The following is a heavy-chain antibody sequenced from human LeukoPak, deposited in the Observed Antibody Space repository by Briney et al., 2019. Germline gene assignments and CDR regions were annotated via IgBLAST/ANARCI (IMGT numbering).Heavy chain of an antibody. CDR1: GYTFTSYY. CDR3: ATGIGPFDF. Sequence: ASVKVSCKASGYTFTSYYIHWVRQAPGQGLEWMGWINPNSGGTNYAQKFQGRVTMTSDTSISTAYMELSRLRSEDTAVYYCATGIGPFDFWGQGTMVIVSS. V-gene: IGHV1-2*02. CDR2: INPNSGGT. J-gene: IGHJ3*01.